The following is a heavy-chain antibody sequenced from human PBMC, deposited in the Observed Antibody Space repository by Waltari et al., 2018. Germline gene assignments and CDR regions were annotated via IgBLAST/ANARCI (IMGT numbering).Heavy chain of an antibody. CDR2: IYPGDSDT. D-gene: IGHD3-9*01. Sequence: EVQLVQSGAEVKKPGESLKISCKGSGYSFTSYWIGWVRQMPGKGLEWMGIIYPGDSDTRCTPCSQGHVIIAADKSITTANLQWSSLKASDTAMYYFARHPLRYFDGLSYSFDYWGQGTLVTVSS. V-gene: IGHV5-51*01. CDR3: ARHPLRYFDGLSYSFDY. CDR1: GYSFTSYW. J-gene: IGHJ4*02.